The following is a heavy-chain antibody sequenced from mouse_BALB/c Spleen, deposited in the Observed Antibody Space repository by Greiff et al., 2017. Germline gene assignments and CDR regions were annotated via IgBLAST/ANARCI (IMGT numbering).Heavy chain of an antibody. CDR1: GFDFSRYW. D-gene: IGHD1-1*01. CDR2: INPDSSTI. CDR3: ARTTVVARYAMDY. V-gene: IGHV4-1*02. Sequence: DVKLQESGGGLVQPGGSLKLSCAASGFDFSRYWMSWVRQAPGKGLEWIGEINPDSSTINYTPSLKDKFIISRDNAKNTLYLQMSKVRSEDTALYYCARTTVVARYAMDYWGQGTSVTVSS. J-gene: IGHJ4*01.